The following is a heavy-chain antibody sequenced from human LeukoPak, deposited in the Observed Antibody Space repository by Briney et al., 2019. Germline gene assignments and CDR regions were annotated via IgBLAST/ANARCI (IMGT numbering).Heavy chain of an antibody. Sequence: ASVKVSCKASGYTFISHGISWVRRAPGQGLEWMGWISAYNGNTKYAQRLQGRVTMTTDASTSTVYMELTSLTSDDTAVYYCARDREGIAVVPAATPGWGMAVWGSGTTVTVSS. CDR3: ARDREGIAVVPAATPGWGMAV. J-gene: IGHJ6*04. CDR1: GYTFISHG. V-gene: IGHV1-18*04. CDR2: ISAYNGNT. D-gene: IGHD2-2*02.